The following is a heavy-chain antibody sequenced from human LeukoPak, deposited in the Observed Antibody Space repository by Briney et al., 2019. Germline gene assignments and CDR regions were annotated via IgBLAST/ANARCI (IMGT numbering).Heavy chain of an antibody. Sequence: ASVKVSCKASGYTFTSYDINWVRQATGQGLEWMGWMNPNSGNTGYAQKFQGRVTMTTNTSISTAYMELSSLRSEDTAVYYCAREDYSDSFYYFDYWGQGTLVTVSS. D-gene: IGHD1-26*01. J-gene: IGHJ4*02. V-gene: IGHV1-8*01. CDR1: GYTFTSYD. CDR3: AREDYSDSFYYFDY. CDR2: MNPNSGNT.